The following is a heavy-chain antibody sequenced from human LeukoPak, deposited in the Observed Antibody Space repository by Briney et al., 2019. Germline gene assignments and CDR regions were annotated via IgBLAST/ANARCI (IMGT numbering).Heavy chain of an antibody. CDR2: IGDSGSTV. CDR3: ARGREATAGGRYFDY. V-gene: IGHV3-11*04. CDR1: GFVFRDYY. J-gene: IGHJ4*02. D-gene: IGHD6-13*01. Sequence: GGSLRLSCAASGFVFRDYYMIWIRQAPGKGPEWVAFIGDSGSTVYYADSVEGRFTISRDNAKSSLSLHMTSLRADDTAVYYCARGREATAGGRYFDYWGQGTLVTVSS.